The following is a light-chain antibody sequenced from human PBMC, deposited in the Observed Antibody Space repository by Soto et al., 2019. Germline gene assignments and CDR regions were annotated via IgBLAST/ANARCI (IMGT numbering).Light chain of an antibody. J-gene: IGKJ1*01. V-gene: IGKV1-5*03. CDR2: KAS. CDR1: QSVSHF. CDR3: QQFNSYWWT. Sequence: DIQMTQSPSTLSASVGERATITCRASQSVSHFLAWYQQKPGKAPKLLIYKASTLESGVPARFSGSGSGTEFTLTISSLQPDDFGTYYCQQFNSYWWTFGQGTKLEIK.